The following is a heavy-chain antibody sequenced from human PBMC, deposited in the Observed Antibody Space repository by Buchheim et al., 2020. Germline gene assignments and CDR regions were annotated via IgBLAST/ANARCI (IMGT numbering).Heavy chain of an antibody. J-gene: IGHJ6*02. CDR1: GFTFSSYA. D-gene: IGHD3-16*02. V-gene: IGHV3-48*02. CDR2: ISSSSSTV. Sequence: EVQLVESGGGLVQPGGSLRLSCAASGFTFSSYAMNWVRQAPGKGLEWISYISSSSSTVYYADSVTGRFTISRDNAKNSLFLQMNSLRDEDTAVYYCASILHLGELSSGRYYYGLDVWGQGTT. CDR3: ASILHLGELSSGRYYYGLDV.